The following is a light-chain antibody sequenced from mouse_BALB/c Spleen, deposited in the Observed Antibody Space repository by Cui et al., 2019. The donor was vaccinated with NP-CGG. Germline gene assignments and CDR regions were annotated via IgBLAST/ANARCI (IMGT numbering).Light chain of an antibody. CDR1: IGAVTTSNY. CDR2: GTN. J-gene: IGLJ1*01. V-gene: IGLV1*01. CDR3: ALWYSNHWV. Sequence: QAVVTQESALTTPPGETVTLTCRSRIGAVTTSNYANWVQEKPDHLFTGLIGGTNNRVPGVPARFSGSLIGDKAALTITGAQTEDEAIYFCALWYSNHWVFGGGTKLTVL.